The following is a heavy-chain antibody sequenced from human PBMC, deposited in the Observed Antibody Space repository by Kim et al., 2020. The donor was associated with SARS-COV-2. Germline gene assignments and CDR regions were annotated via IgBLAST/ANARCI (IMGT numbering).Heavy chain of an antibody. CDR3: ARLGPYDSSGYSFDY. CDR2: INWNAGIL. J-gene: IGHJ4*02. Sequence: GGSLRLSCAASGFTFNQYGMTWVRHAPGKGLEWVSAINWNAGILVYADSVKGRFTISRDNVKNTLYLQMNSLRVEDTALYYCARLGPYDSSGYSFDYWGQGMLVTVSS. CDR1: GFTFNQYG. D-gene: IGHD3-22*01. V-gene: IGHV3-20*04.